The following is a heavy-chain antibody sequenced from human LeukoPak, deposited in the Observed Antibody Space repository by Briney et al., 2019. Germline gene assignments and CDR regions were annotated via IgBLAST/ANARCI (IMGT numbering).Heavy chain of an antibody. J-gene: IGHJ3*02. CDR1: GYTFTGYY. V-gene: IGHV1-2*02. CDR2: INPNSGGT. D-gene: IGHD3-22*01. CDR3: ARDPTGYYDSSGHDAFDI. Sequence: ASVKVFCKASGYTFTGYYMHWVRQAPGQGLEWMGWINPNSGGTNYAQKFQGRVTMTRDTSISTAYMELSRLRSDDTAVYYCARDPTGYYDSSGHDAFDIWGQGTMVTVSS.